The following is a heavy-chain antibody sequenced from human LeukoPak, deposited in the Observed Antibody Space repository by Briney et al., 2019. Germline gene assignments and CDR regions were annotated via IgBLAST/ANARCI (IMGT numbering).Heavy chain of an antibody. CDR2: IYPADSDI. Sequence: GESLKISCKGSGYSINSYWIGWVRQMPGKGLEWMGIIYPADSDIRYSPSFQGQVTISADKSISTVYLQWSSLKASDTAMYYCARQEYCSGGSCYTWFDPWGQGTLVTVSS. D-gene: IGHD2-15*01. V-gene: IGHV5-51*01. CDR1: GYSINSYW. J-gene: IGHJ5*02. CDR3: ARQEYCSGGSCYTWFDP.